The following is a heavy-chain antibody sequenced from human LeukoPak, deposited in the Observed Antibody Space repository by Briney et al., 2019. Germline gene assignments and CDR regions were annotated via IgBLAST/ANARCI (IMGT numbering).Heavy chain of an antibody. V-gene: IGHV4-59*01. D-gene: IGHD5-18*01. CDR3: ATGYSYGYSNYMDV. CDR1: GGSITSYY. J-gene: IGHJ6*03. Sequence: PSETLSLTCTVSGGSITSYYWSWIRQPPGKGLEWIGYIYYTGNTNYNPSLKSRVTISVDTSKNQFSLKLSSVTAADTAVYYCATGYSYGYSNYMDVWGKGTTVTISS. CDR2: IYYTGNT.